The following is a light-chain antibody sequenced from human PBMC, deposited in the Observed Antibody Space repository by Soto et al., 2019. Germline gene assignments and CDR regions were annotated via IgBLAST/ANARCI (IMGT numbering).Light chain of an antibody. CDR3: QQRSNWPLT. V-gene: IGKV3-11*01. Sequence: EIVLTQSPDTLSLSPGERATLSYRASQSVSSYLAWYQQKPGQAPRLLIYDASNRATGIPARFSGSGSGTDFTLTISSLEPEDFAVYYCQQRSNWPLTFGGGTKVDI. CDR1: QSVSSY. J-gene: IGKJ4*01. CDR2: DAS.